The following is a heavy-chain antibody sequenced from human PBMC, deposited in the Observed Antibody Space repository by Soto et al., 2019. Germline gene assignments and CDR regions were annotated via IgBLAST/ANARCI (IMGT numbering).Heavy chain of an antibody. CDR1: GGTFSSYA. CDR2: IIPSFGTA. J-gene: IGHJ6*04. CDR3: AYTQLGYCSSTSCYTPSSSSPWDYYYGMEV. V-gene: IGHV1-69*13. Sequence: ASVKFSCKASGGTFSSYAISWVRQAPGQGLEWMGGIIPSFGTANYSQKFQGRVTITADESTSTAYTELSSLRSEETAVYYCAYTQLGYCSSTSCYTPSSSSPWDYYYGMEVWGEGTKVTVSS. D-gene: IGHD2-2*02.